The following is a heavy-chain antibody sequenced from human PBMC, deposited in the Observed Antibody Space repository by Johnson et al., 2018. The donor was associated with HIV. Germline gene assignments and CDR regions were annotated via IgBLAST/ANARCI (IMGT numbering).Heavy chain of an antibody. V-gene: IGHV3-30*02. Sequence: QMLLVESGGGVVQPGGSLRLSCAASGFTFSSYGMHWVRQAPGKGLEWVAFIRYDGSNKDYADSVKGRFTISRDNSKNTLYLQMNSLRTEDTAVYYCARVSLAYSYGYDAFDIWGQGTMVTVSS. CDR1: GFTFSSYG. CDR3: ARVSLAYSYGYDAFDI. CDR2: IRYDGSNK. D-gene: IGHD5-18*01. J-gene: IGHJ3*02.